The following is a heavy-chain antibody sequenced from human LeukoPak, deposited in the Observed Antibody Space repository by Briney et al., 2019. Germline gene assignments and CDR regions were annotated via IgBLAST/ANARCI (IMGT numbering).Heavy chain of an antibody. Sequence: PSETLSLTCTVSGSSLSSGSYYWSWIRQPPGKGLEWIAYIYYSGSTNYNPSLKSRATISVDTSKNQFSLKLSSVTAADTAVYYCARDDYYDSSAYSGIDYWGQGTLVTVSS. CDR2: IYYSGST. D-gene: IGHD3-22*01. CDR1: GSSLSSGSYY. CDR3: ARDDYYDSSAYSGIDY. V-gene: IGHV4-61*01. J-gene: IGHJ4*02.